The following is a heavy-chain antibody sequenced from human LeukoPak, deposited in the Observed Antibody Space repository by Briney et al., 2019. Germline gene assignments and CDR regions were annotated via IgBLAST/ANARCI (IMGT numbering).Heavy chain of an antibody. D-gene: IGHD4-17*01. J-gene: IGHJ4*02. V-gene: IGHV3-23*01. CDR1: GFTFSSYA. Sequence: RPGGSLRLSCAVSGFTFSSYAMSWVRQAPGKGLEWVSAINGRGDSTFYADSVKGQFTISRDNSKSTVYLQMNSLRADDTAVYYCAKERQTGDYFTSDFWGQGTLVTVSS. CDR3: AKERQTGDYFTSDF. CDR2: INGRGDST.